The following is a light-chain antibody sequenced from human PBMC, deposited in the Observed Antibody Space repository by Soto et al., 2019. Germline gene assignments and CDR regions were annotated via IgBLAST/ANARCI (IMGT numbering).Light chain of an antibody. CDR3: QHYGFSQWT. J-gene: IGKJ1*01. V-gene: IGKV3-20*01. Sequence: EIVLTQSPGTLSLSPGERATLSCRASQTGSNSYLAWYQHKSGQAPRLLIYGVYSRATGIPDRFSGSGSGTEFTLTITRLEPEDSAVYFCQHYGFSQWTFGQGTKVDNK. CDR2: GVY. CDR1: QTGSNSY.